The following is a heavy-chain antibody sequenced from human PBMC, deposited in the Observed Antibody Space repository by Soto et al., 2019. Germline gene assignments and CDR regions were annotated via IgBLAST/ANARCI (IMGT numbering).Heavy chain of an antibody. CDR1: GGTFSIYS. V-gene: IGHV1-69*13. CDR2: IIPIFGTA. J-gene: IGHJ6*01. D-gene: IGHD3-16*01. Sequence: SVKVSFKAPGGTFSIYSMILVRQAPGQWLEWMGGIIPIFGTANYAQKFQGGVTITADESTSTAYMELSSLRSEDPAVYYCARSQGGARYYYGMDVWGQGTKVTXS. CDR3: ARSQGGARYYYGMDV.